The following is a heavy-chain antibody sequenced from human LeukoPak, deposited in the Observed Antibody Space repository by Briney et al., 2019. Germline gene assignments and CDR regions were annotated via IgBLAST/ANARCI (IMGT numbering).Heavy chain of an antibody. Sequence: GASVKVSCKASGYTFTGYYMHWVRQAPGQGLEWMGWINPNSGGTNYAQKFQGRVTMTRDTSISTAYMELSRLRSDDTAGYYCARGGGLGYCSSTSCYWFDPWGQGTLVTVSS. J-gene: IGHJ5*02. V-gene: IGHV1-2*02. CDR3: ARGGGLGYCSSTSCYWFDP. D-gene: IGHD2-2*01. CDR1: GYTFTGYY. CDR2: INPNSGGT.